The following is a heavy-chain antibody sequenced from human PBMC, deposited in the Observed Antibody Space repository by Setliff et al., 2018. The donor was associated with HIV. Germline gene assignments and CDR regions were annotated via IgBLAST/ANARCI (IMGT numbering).Heavy chain of an antibody. D-gene: IGHD3-9*01. CDR2: LNPSEGTT. CDR1: GYTFTTYY. Sequence: GASVKVSCKASGYTFTTYYIHWVRQAPGQGLEWMGILNPSEGTTSFAQKFQGRVTMTRDTSTSTVYMDLRLTSVTAADTAVYYCARPAHYDILTGYQWYFDSWGQGRLVTVSS. V-gene: IGHV1-46*01. J-gene: IGHJ4*02. CDR3: ARPAHYDILTGYQWYFDS.